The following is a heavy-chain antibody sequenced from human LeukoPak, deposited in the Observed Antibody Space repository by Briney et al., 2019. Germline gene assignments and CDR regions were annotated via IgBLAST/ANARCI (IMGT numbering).Heavy chain of an antibody. D-gene: IGHD2/OR15-2a*01. CDR2: INPSTGDT. CDR3: ARRLSVAADLDS. Sequence: ASVKVSCKASGYTFTGYYMYWVRQAPGQGLEWMGWINPSTGDTNYAQKFQGRVTMTRDTSITTVYMELSRLRSDDTAVYYCARRLSVAADLDSWGQGTLVTASS. CDR1: GYTFTGYY. V-gene: IGHV1-2*02. J-gene: IGHJ4*02.